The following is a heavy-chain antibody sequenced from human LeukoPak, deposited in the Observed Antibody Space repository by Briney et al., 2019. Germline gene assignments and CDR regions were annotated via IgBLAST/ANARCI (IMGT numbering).Heavy chain of an antibody. CDR1: GFTFSSYA. J-gene: IGHJ1*01. CDR3: AKDRSGGWYEYMQH. CDR2: ISGRGDNT. V-gene: IGHV3-23*01. Sequence: GGSLRLSCAASGFTFSSYAMSWVRQAPGKGLEWVSAISGRGDNTYYADSVKGRVTISRDNSKNTLFLQMSSLRAEDTAIYHCAKDRSGGWYEYMQHWGQGTLVTVSS. D-gene: IGHD6-19*01.